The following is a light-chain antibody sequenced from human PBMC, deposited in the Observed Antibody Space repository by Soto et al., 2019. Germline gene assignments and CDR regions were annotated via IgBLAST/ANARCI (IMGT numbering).Light chain of an antibody. V-gene: IGKV3-20*01. CDR1: QSVVSSY. CDR3: QQYDSTLPIT. CDR2: DTS. J-gene: IGKJ5*01. Sequence: EIVLTQSPGTLSLSPGERAALSCRARQSVVSSYLAWYQQKPGQAPRLLIYDTSSRATGVPDRFSGSGSATDFTLTISRLEPEDFAVYYCQQYDSTLPITFGQGTRLEIK.